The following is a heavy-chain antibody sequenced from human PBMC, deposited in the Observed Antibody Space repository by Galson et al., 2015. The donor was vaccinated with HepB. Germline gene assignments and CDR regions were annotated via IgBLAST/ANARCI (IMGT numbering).Heavy chain of an antibody. Sequence: SETLSLTCGVSGGSLSGYFWSWIRQPPGKGLEWLGEIKQSGSTHYNPSLEARVTISGDSSKSQFSLRLASVAAADTAVYYCARTSRTRVVVSANRGSFDYWGQGTLVTVSS. CDR2: IKQSGST. J-gene: IGHJ4*02. CDR1: GGSLSGYF. V-gene: IGHV4-34*01. CDR3: ARTSRTRVVVSANRGSFDY. D-gene: IGHD2-15*01.